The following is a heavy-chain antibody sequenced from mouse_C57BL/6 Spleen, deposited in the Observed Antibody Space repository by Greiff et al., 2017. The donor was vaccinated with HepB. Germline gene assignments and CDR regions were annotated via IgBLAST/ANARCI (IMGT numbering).Heavy chain of an antibody. V-gene: IGHV5-17*01. D-gene: IGHD2-4*01. J-gene: IGHJ4*01. CDR2: ISSGSSTI. CDR1: GFTFSDYG. CDR3: ATGYDYDDYAMDY. Sequence: DVMLVESGGGLVKPGGSLKLSCAASGFTFSDYGMHWVRQAPEKGLEWVAYISSGSSTIYYADKVKGRFTISRDNAKNTLFLQMTSLRSEDTAMYYCATGYDYDDYAMDYWGQGTSVTVSS.